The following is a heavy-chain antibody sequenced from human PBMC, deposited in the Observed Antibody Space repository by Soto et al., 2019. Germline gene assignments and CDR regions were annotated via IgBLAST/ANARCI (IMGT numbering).Heavy chain of an antibody. Sequence: SGGSLRLSCAASGFTFSSYAMSWVRQAPGKGLEWVSAISGSGGSTYYADSVKGRFTISRDNSKNTLYLQMNSLRAEDTAVYYCANDQGSSTAGSFFWGQGTLVTVSS. D-gene: IGHD2-2*01. CDR2: ISGSGGST. J-gene: IGHJ4*02. CDR3: ANDQGSSTAGSFF. CDR1: GFTFSSYA. V-gene: IGHV3-23*01.